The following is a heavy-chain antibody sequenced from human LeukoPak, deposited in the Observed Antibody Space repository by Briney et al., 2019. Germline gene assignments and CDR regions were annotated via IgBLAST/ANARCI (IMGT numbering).Heavy chain of an antibody. D-gene: IGHD6-13*01. CDR2: ISSSSNTI. V-gene: IGHV3-48*02. CDR1: GFTFSTYS. Sequence: GSLRLSCAASGFTFSTYSMNWVRQAPGKGLEWVSYISSSSNTIYYADSVRGRFTISRDNAKNSLYLQMNSLRDEDTAVYYCARYSSSFPGYYYAMDVWGQGTTVPVSS. J-gene: IGHJ6*02. CDR3: ARYSSSFPGYYYAMDV.